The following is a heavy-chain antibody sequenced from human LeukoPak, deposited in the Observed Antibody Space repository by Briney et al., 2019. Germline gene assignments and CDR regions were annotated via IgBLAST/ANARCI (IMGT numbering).Heavy chain of an antibody. Sequence: GGSLRLSCAASGFTFSSYAMSWVRQAPGKGLEWVSTAGGRDITTYYADSLKGRFTISRDNSRNTLYLQMDSLRAEDTAVYYCAKLSGDCSSTGCYPYWGQGTLVTVSS. V-gene: IGHV3-23*01. CDR2: AGGRDITT. J-gene: IGHJ4*02. D-gene: IGHD2-2*01. CDR1: GFTFSSYA. CDR3: AKLSGDCSSTGCYPY.